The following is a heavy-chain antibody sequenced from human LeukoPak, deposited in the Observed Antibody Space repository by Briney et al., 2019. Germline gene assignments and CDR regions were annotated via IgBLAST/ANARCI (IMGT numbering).Heavy chain of an antibody. Sequence: GGSLRLSCAASGFTFNNYAMSWVRQAPGKGLEWVSSISGSGASTYYADSLRGRFTISRDNSKDTLYLQMNSLRDEDTAVYYCANSPSTYCYYYGMDVWGQGTTVTVSS. CDR1: GFTFNNYA. D-gene: IGHD4-11*01. V-gene: IGHV3-23*01. CDR2: ISGSGAST. CDR3: ANSPSTYCYYYGMDV. J-gene: IGHJ6*02.